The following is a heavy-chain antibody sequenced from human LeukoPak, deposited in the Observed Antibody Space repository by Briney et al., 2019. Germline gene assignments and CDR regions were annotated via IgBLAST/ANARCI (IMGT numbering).Heavy chain of an antibody. CDR3: AITRDGYNYDY. V-gene: IGHV4-59*01. Sequence: PSETLSLTCAVSGGSISSYYWSWIRQPPGKGLEWIGYIYYSGSTNYNPSLKSRVTISVDTSKNQFSLKLSSVTAADTAVYYCAITRDGYNYDYWGQGTLVTVSS. CDR1: GGSISSYY. CDR2: IYYSGST. J-gene: IGHJ4*02. D-gene: IGHD5-24*01.